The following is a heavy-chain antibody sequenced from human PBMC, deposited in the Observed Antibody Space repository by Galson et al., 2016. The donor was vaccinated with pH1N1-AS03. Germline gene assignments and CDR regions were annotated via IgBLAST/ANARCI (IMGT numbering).Heavy chain of an antibody. D-gene: IGHD3-3*01. CDR1: GFTVTDNY. CDR3: AKVPTFGVLIIQYYFDY. Sequence: SLRLSCAASGFTVTDNYMSWVRQAPGKGLEWVSGISGSGEITYYADSLKGRFTISRDNSKNTLYLQMSSLRAEDAAVYYYAKVPTFGVLIIQYYFDYWGQGTLVTVFS. J-gene: IGHJ4*02. V-gene: IGHV3-23*01. CDR2: ISGSGEIT.